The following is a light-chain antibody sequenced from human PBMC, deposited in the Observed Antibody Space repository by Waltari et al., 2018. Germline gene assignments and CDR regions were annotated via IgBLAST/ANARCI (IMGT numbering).Light chain of an antibody. CDR1: NIGSYS. J-gene: IGLJ3*02. CDR2: DDS. Sequence: SYVLTQPPSVSVAPGQTARITCGGNNIGSYSVHWYQQKPGQAPVLVVYDDSDRPSAMPERVSVSNSGNTATLTISRVEAGDEADYYCQVWDSSSDHRVFGGGTKLTVL. V-gene: IGLV3-21*02. CDR3: QVWDSSSDHRV.